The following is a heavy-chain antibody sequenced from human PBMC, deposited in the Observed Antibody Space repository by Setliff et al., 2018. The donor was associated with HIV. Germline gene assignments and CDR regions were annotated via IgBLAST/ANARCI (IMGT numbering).Heavy chain of an antibody. J-gene: IGHJ3*01. Sequence: SETLSLTCTVSGGSIRSGSYYWTWIRQPAGKGPEWIGHIYTNGYTNYNPSLKSRVTISVDTSRDQFSLQLTSVTAADTAVYYCARAPPGIQNDAFDVWGQGTMVTVAS. CDR3: ARAPPGIQNDAFDV. CDR1: GGSIRSGSYY. CDR2: IYTNGYT. V-gene: IGHV4-61*09.